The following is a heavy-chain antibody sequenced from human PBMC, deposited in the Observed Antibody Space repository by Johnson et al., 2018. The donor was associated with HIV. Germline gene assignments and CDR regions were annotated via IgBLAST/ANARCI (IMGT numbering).Heavy chain of an antibody. CDR1: GFTFSSYA. D-gene: IGHD4-23*01. CDR3: ARARWRVDDAFEI. CDR2: ISGSGGST. V-gene: IGHV3-23*04. J-gene: IGHJ3*02. Sequence: VQLVESGGGLVQPGGSLRLSCAASGFTFSSYAMSWVRQAPGKGLEWVSAISGSGGSTYYADSVRGRFTISRDNSKNTLHLQMNSLRVEDTAVYYCARARWRVDDAFEIWGQGTMVTVSS.